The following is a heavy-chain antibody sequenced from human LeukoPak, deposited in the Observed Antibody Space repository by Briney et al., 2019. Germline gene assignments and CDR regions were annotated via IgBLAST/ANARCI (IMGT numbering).Heavy chain of an antibody. CDR2: ISGGGDTI. CDR3: AKGSSRTWYEFDS. Sequence: GGSLRLSCAASGFTFSNYAMNWVRQAPRRGLEWVSVISGGGDTIYSPVSVRGRFTISRDNSKNTVYLQMDSLTGEDTAVYFCAKGSSRTWYEFDSWGQGTLVTVSS. CDR1: GFTFSNYA. D-gene: IGHD6-13*01. J-gene: IGHJ4*02. V-gene: IGHV3-23*01.